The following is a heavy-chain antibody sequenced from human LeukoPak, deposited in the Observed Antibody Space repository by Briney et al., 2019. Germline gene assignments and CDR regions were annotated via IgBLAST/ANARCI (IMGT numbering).Heavy chain of an antibody. CDR3: ARRVAVAGTFDP. V-gene: IGHV4-39*01. CDR1: GGSISSSSYY. Sequence: SETLSLTCTVSGGSISSSSYYWGWIRQPPGKGLEWIGRIYYSGSTYDNPSLKSRVTISVATSKNQCSLKLSSVTAVDTAVYYCARRVAVAGTFDPWGQGTLVTVSS. CDR2: IYYSGST. D-gene: IGHD6-19*01. J-gene: IGHJ5*02.